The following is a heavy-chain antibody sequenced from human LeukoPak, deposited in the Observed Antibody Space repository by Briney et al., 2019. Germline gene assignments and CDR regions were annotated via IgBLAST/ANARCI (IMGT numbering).Heavy chain of an antibody. CDR2: IYYSGST. J-gene: IGHJ4*02. V-gene: IGHV4-30-4*07. D-gene: IGHD1/OR15-1a*01. CDR1: GGSISSGGYS. Sequence: SQTLSLTCAVSGGSISSGGYSWSWIRHPPGKGLEWIGYIYYSGSTYYNPSLKSRVTISVDTSKNQFSLKLSSVAAAYTAVYYCARGLGTATAGRYWGQGTLVTVSS. CDR3: ARGLGTATAGRY.